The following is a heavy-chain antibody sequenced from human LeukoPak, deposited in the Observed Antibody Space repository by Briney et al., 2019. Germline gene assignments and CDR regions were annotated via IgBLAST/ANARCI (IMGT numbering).Heavy chain of an antibody. CDR2: IYYSGST. CDR3: ARVVRFGELSFDP. Sequence: SQTLSLTCTVSGGSISSGDYYWSWIRQPPGKGLEWIGYIYYSGSTYYNPSLKSRVTISVDTSKNQFSLKLSSVTAADTAVYYCARVVRFGELSFDPWGQGTLVTVSS. D-gene: IGHD3-10*01. J-gene: IGHJ5*02. CDR1: GGSISSGDYY. V-gene: IGHV4-30-4*01.